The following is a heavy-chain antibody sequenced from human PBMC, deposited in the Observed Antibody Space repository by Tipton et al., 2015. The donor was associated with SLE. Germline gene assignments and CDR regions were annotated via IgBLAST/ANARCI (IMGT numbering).Heavy chain of an antibody. Sequence: RSLRLSCAASGFTFSSYGMHWVRQAPGKGLEWVAVIWYDGSNKYYADSVKGRFTISRDNSKNTLYLQMNSLRAEDTAVYYCAREGSSSYFDYWGQGTLVTVSS. D-gene: IGHD6-13*01. J-gene: IGHJ4*02. CDR1: GFTFSSYG. CDR3: AREGSSSYFDY. CDR2: IWYDGSNK. V-gene: IGHV3-33*01.